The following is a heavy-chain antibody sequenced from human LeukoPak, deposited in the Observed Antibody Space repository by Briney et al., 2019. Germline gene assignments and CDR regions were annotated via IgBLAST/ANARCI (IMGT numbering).Heavy chain of an antibody. V-gene: IGHV3-21*01. CDR2: MSSGGTYI. D-gene: IGHD3-3*01. CDR1: GFTYCNYA. CDR3: TRDRPTGASRVFVVQ. J-gene: IGHJ4*02. Sequence: GGSLRLFCAASGFTYCNYAMMWPRQAPGKGLEWVASMSSGGTYIYYADSVRGRFTVSRDNAKDSLYLLMNSLRAEDTAVYYCTRDRPTGASRVFVVQWGQGTLVTVSS.